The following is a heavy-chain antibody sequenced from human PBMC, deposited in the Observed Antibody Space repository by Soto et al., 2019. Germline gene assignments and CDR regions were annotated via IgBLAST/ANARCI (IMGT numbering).Heavy chain of an antibody. D-gene: IGHD3-3*01. CDR2: ISHEGSSK. CDR1: GFTFSVYG. V-gene: IGHV3-30*18. CDR3: AKTITTSGVSSRGRGALLDS. Sequence: GGPLGLACTASGFTFSVYGMHWVRQAPGKGLEWVAVISHEGSSKHYADSVQDRFTISRDNARNTVSLLMNSLRAEDTAIYYCAKTITTSGVSSRGRGALLDSWGQGALVTVSS. J-gene: IGHJ4*02.